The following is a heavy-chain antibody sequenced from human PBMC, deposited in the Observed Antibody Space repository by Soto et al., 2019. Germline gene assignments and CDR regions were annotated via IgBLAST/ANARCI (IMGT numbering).Heavy chain of an antibody. Sequence: GGSLRLSCAASGFTFSDNYMSWIRQAPGKGLEWVSYISSSGTTIYYADSVKGRFTISRDNAKNSLFLQMNSLRAEDTAVYYCAKNYNSGYDKWGQGTQVTVSS. V-gene: IGHV3-11*01. D-gene: IGHD5-12*01. J-gene: IGHJ4*02. CDR1: GFTFSDNY. CDR2: ISSSGTTI. CDR3: AKNYNSGYDK.